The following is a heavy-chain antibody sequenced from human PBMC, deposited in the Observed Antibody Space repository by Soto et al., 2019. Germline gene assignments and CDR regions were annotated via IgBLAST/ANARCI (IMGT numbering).Heavy chain of an antibody. CDR1: GFTDYY. J-gene: IGHJ6*02. Sequence: QVPLVQSGTEVKKPGTSVKVSCKASGFTDYYIHWVRQAPGQGLEWMGWVNPNSGGTKYAQKFQGRVEMTRDTFVSTAYMELSRLQSDDTAVYYCAREGSADYGSYGMDVWGQGTTVTVSS. CDR2: VNPNSGGT. V-gene: IGHV1-2*02. D-gene: IGHD4-17*01. CDR3: AREGSADYGSYGMDV.